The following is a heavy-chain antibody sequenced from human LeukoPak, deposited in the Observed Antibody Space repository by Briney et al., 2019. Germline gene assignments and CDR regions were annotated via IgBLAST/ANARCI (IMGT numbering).Heavy chain of an antibody. CDR3: TRDLIGWSLDP. J-gene: IGHJ5*02. D-gene: IGHD2-2*03. CDR1: GFSLSSFE. CDR2: VDNDGWAT. V-gene: IGHV3-48*03. Sequence: GGSLRLSCAASGFSLSSFEMNWVRQAPGKGLEWIAYVDNDGWATSYYADSVKGRFTITRDDAKSSLYLQMDSLTVEDTAVYYCTRDLIGWSLDPWGQGTLVSVSS.